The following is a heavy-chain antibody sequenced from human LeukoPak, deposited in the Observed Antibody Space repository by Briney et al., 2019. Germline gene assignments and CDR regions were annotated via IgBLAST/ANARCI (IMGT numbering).Heavy chain of an antibody. CDR3: AKWGCSGGSCYPFAY. D-gene: IGHD2-15*01. CDR1: GFTVSSNS. CDR2: IYSDNT. J-gene: IGHJ4*02. V-gene: IGHV3-53*01. Sequence: GGSLRLSCTVSGFTVSSNSMSWVRQAPGKGLEWVSFIYSDNTHYSDSVKGRFTISRDNSKNTLYLLMNSLRAEDTAVYYCAKWGCSGGSCYPFAYWGQGTLVTVSS.